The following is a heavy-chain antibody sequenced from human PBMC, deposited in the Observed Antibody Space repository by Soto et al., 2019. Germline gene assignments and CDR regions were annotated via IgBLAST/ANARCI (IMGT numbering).Heavy chain of an antibody. CDR3: ARESGDGPRNWFEP. J-gene: IGHJ5*02. CDR1: GFNFSNHW. Sequence: QTGGSLRLSCAASGFNFSNHWMHWVRQRPGEGLVWVSRITSDGKSKAYAESVKGRFAISRDNAKNTRYLQMNGPTAEDTAVYYCARESGDGPRNWFEPWGLGTLVTVSS. CDR2: ITSDGKSK. D-gene: IGHD2-21*02. V-gene: IGHV3-74*01.